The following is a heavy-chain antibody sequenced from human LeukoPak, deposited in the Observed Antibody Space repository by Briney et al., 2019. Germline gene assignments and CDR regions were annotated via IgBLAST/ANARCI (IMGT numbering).Heavy chain of an antibody. CDR2: IIPIFGTA. Sequence: GSSVKVSCKASGDTFSSYAISWVRQAPGQGLEWMGGIIPIFGTANYAQKFQGRVTITADESTSTAYMELSSLRSEDTAVYYCARDLGVVGATGDDYWGQGTLVTVSS. D-gene: IGHD1-26*01. CDR3: ARDLGVVGATGDDY. V-gene: IGHV1-69*01. CDR1: GDTFSSYA. J-gene: IGHJ4*02.